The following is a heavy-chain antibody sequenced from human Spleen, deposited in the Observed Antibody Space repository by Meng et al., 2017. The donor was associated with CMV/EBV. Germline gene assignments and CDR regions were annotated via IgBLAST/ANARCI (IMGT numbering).Heavy chain of an antibody. J-gene: IGHJ4*01. V-gene: IGHV4-59*11. Sequence: SETLSLTCTVSDGSISGHYWSWIRQPPGKGLEWIGYIYDTVSTNYSPSLESRVTISVDTSKNQFSLKLSSVTAADTAIYYCARGGRIVGATLPDYWGQGTLVTVSS. CDR2: IYDTVST. D-gene: IGHD1-26*01. CDR3: ARGGRIVGATLPDY. CDR1: DGSISGHY.